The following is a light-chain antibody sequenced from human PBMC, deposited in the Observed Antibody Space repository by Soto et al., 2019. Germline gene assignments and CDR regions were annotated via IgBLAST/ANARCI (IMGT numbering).Light chain of an antibody. CDR1: QSVSSSY. Sequence: EIVLTQSPGTLSLSPGERATLSCRASQSVSSSYLAWYQQKPGQAPRLLIYGASSRATGIPDRFSGSGSGTEFPFTISRLEPEDFAVYYCQQYGSSFTFGPGTKVDIK. V-gene: IGKV3-20*01. CDR3: QQYGSSFT. J-gene: IGKJ3*01. CDR2: GAS.